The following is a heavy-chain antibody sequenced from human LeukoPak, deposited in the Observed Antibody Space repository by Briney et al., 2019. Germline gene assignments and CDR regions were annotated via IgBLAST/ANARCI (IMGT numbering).Heavy chain of an antibody. D-gene: IGHD3-22*01. CDR2: IYYSGST. J-gene: IGHJ4*02. CDR3: ARHSSDYCYFDY. Sequence: SETLFLTCTVSGGSINSYYWSWIRQPPGKALEWIGYIYYSGSTKHNPSLESRVTMSVDTSKNQFSLNLNSVTAADTAMYYCARHSSDYCYFDYWGQGILVTVSP. CDR1: GGSINSYY. V-gene: IGHV4-59*08.